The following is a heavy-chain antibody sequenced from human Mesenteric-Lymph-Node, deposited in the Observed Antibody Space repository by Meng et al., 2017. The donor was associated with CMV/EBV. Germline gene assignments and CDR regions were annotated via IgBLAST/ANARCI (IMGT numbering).Heavy chain of an antibody. CDR3: AKSVAGTWFSDY. CDR2: ISASSDYK. CDR1: GFTFGAST. J-gene: IGHJ4*02. V-gene: IGHV3-21*04. Sequence: CAASGFTFGASTMNWVRQAPGKGLEWVSSISASSDYKYYADSVKGRFIISRDNAKNSLYLQMNSLRAEDTAIYYCAKSVAGTWFSDYWGQGTLVTVSS. D-gene: IGHD6-19*01.